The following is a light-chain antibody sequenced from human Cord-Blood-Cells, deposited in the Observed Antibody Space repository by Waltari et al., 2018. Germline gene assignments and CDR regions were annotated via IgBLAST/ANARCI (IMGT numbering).Light chain of an antibody. CDR2: DAS. V-gene: IGKV1-33*01. CDR1: QDISNY. J-gene: IGKJ2*01. CDR3: QQYDNLP. Sequence: DMQMTQSRSSLSASVGERVTITCQASQDISNYLNWYQQKPGKAPKLLIYDASNLETGVPSRFSGSGSGTDFTFTISSLQPEDIATYYCQQYDNLPFGQGTKLEIK.